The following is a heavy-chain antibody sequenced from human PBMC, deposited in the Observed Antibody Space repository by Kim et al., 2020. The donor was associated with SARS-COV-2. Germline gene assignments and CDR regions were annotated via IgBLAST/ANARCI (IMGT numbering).Heavy chain of an antibody. CDR1: GITFSVYG. CDR2: ITNDGNNR. V-gene: IGHV3-30*18. J-gene: IGHJ6*02. D-gene: IGHD6-25*01. Sequence: GGSLRLSCAASGITFSVYGIHWVRQAPGKGLEWVAVITNDGNNRYYADSVKGLFTISRDNFKNTMYLQMNSLRDEDTAVYYCAKDRSADYFYGMDVWGQGNTVIVS. CDR3: AKDRSADYFYGMDV.